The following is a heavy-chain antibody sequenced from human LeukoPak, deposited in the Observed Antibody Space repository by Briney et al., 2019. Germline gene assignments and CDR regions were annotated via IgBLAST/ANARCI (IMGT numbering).Heavy chain of an antibody. CDR3: ARHTAMGSGYYFDY. CDR2: IWFDGSKK. CDR1: GFTFSSYE. J-gene: IGHJ4*02. D-gene: IGHD5-18*01. V-gene: IGHV3-33*08. Sequence: GGSLRLSCAASGFTFSSYEMNWVRQAPGKGLEWVAVIWFDGSKKYYADSVKGRFTISRDNSKNTLYLEMNSLRAEDTAVYYCARHTAMGSGYYFDYWGQGTLVTVSS.